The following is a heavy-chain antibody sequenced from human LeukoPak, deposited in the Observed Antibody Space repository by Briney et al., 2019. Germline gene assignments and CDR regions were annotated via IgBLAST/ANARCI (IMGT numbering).Heavy chain of an antibody. CDR1: GFTVSSNY. D-gene: IGHD7-27*01. Sequence: GGSLRLSCAASGFTVSSNYMNWVRQAPGKGLEWVSSISSSSSYIYYADSVKGRFTISRDNAKNSLYLQMNSLRAEDTAVYYCARGFWGGGNDAFDIWGQGTMVTASS. CDR2: ISSSSSYI. J-gene: IGHJ3*02. V-gene: IGHV3-21*01. CDR3: ARGFWGGGNDAFDI.